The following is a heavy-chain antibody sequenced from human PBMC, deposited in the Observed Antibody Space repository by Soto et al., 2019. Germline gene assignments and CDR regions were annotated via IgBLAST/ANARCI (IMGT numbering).Heavy chain of an antibody. CDR2: IYYSGST. CDR1: GGSISSGGYY. V-gene: IGHV4-31*03. D-gene: IGHD1-26*01. Sequence: SETLSLTCTVSGGSISSGGYYWSWIRQHPGKGLEWIGYIYYSGSTYYNPSLKSRVTISVDTSKNQFSLKLSSVTAADTAVYYCARGRGSYTPSYFDYWGQGTLVTVSS. CDR3: ARGRGSYTPSYFDY. J-gene: IGHJ4*02.